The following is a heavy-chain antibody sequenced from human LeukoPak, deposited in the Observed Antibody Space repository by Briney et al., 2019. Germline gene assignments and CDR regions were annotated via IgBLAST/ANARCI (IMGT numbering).Heavy chain of an antibody. V-gene: IGHV3-9*01. J-gene: IGHJ3*02. CDR3: AKKAVMDAFDI. D-gene: IGHD4-11*01. CDR1: GFTFDDYA. Sequence: PGGSLRLSCAASGFTFDDYAMHWVRQAPGKGLEWVSGISWNSGSIGYADSVKGRFTISRDNAKNSLYLQMNSLRAEDTALYYCAKKAVMDAFDIWGQGTMVTVSS. CDR2: ISWNSGSI.